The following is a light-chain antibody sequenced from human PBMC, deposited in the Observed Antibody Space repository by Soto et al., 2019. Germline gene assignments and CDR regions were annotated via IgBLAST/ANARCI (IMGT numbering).Light chain of an antibody. V-gene: IGKV3-20*01. Sequence: EIVLTQSPGTLSLSPGERATLSCRASQSVRSGYLAWYQQKPGQAPRLLIYGASSRATGIPDRFSGSGSGTDFTLTISRLEPEDFAVFYCQHYGASPYTFGLGTKLEIK. CDR3: QHYGASPYT. CDR1: QSVRSGY. J-gene: IGKJ2*01. CDR2: GAS.